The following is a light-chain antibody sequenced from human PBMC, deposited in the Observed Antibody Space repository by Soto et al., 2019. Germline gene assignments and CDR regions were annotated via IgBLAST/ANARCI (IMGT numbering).Light chain of an antibody. Sequence: EIVLTQSPGPLSLSPGERATLSCSASQSVSSSYLAWYQQKPGQAPRLLIYGASSRATGIPDRFSGSGSGTDFTLTISRLEPEDFAVYYCQQYGSSQWTFGQGTKVDIK. CDR3: QQYGSSQWT. CDR1: QSVSSSY. CDR2: GAS. V-gene: IGKV3-20*01. J-gene: IGKJ1*01.